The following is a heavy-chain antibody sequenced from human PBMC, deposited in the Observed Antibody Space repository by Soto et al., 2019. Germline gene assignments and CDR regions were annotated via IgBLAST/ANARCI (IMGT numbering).Heavy chain of an antibody. D-gene: IGHD2-8*02. CDR2: IGTAGDT. Sequence: HPGGSLRLSCAASGFTFSSYDMHWVRQATGKGLEWVSAIGTAGDTYYPGSVKGRFTISRENAKNSLYLQMNSLRAGDTAVYYCARAPTGDAFDIWGQGTMVTVSS. V-gene: IGHV3-13*01. CDR3: ARAPTGDAFDI. J-gene: IGHJ3*02. CDR1: GFTFSSYD.